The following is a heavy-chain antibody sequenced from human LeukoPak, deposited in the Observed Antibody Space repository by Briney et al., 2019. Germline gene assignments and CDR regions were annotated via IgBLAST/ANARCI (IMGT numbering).Heavy chain of an antibody. CDR2: FNPNSGGS. D-gene: IGHD3-9*01. CDR1: GYTFTDYY. J-gene: IGHJ5*01. Sequence: GASVKVSCRASGYTFTDYYIQWVRQAPGQGLEWMGWFNPNSGGSDYAQKFQGRVTMTGDTSISSGYMELSRLISDDTAVYYCAREKLRYFEKTGSDSWGQGTLVTVSS. V-gene: IGHV1-2*02. CDR3: AREKLRYFEKTGSDS.